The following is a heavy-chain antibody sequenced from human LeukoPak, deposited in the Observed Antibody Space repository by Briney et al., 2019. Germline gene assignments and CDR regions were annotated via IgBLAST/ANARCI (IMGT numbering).Heavy chain of an antibody. J-gene: IGHJ4*02. CDR1: GFTLSNAW. Sequence: PGGSLRLSCAASGFTLSNAWMNWVRQAPGKGLEWVGLIKSKTNGETRDYAAPVKGRFTISRDDSDNTLHLQMNSPKNDDTAVYYCARDLSPSGLDYWGQGTLVTVSS. CDR2: IKSKTNGETR. CDR3: ARDLSPSGLDY. V-gene: IGHV3-15*01.